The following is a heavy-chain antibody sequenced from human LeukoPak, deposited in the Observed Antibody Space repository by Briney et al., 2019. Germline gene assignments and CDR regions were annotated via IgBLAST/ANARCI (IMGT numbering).Heavy chain of an antibody. CDR3: AKDPGDIVVVPGPYGMDV. J-gene: IGHJ6*02. D-gene: IGHD2-2*01. Sequence: GGSLRLSCAASGFTFSSYGMHWVRQAPGKGLEWVAVISYDGSNKYYADSVEGRFTISRDSSKNTLYLQMNSLRAEDAAVYYCAKDPGDIVVVPGPYGMDVWGQGTTVTVSS. CDR2: ISYDGSNK. V-gene: IGHV3-30*18. CDR1: GFTFSSYG.